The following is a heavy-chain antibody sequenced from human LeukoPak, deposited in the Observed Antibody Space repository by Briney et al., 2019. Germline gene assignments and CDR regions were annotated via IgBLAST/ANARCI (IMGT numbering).Heavy chain of an antibody. CDR2: FDPEDGET. D-gene: IGHD6-13*01. J-gene: IGHJ3*02. V-gene: IGHV1-24*01. CDR1: GYTLTELS. Sequence: ASVKVSCKVSGYTLTELSMHWVRQAPGKGLEWMGGFDPEDGETIYAQKFQGRVTMTEDTSTDTAYMELSSLRSDDTAVYYCARNMAAARLGAFDIWGQGTMVTVSS. CDR3: ARNMAAARLGAFDI.